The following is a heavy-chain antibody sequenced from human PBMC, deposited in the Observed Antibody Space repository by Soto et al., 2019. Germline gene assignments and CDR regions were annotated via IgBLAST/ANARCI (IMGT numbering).Heavy chain of an antibody. V-gene: IGHV3-7*01. J-gene: IGHJ6*02. Sequence: RLSCAASGFTFSTYWMSWVRQAPGKGLEWVAKIKQDGGDTYYVDSVKGRFTISRDNDENSVYLQMNSLRAEDTAVYYCARLYPGSGWPYHYYGMDVWGQGTTVTVSS. D-gene: IGHD6-19*01. CDR3: ARLYPGSGWPYHYYGMDV. CDR2: IKQDGGDT. CDR1: GFTFSTYW.